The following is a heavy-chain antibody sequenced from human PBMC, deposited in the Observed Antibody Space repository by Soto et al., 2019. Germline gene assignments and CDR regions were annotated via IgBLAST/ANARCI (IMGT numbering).Heavy chain of an antibody. V-gene: IGHV3-48*01. CDR1: GFTFSSYG. CDR3: ARRGQQLNY. J-gene: IGHJ4*02. CDR2: ITSSSNTT. D-gene: IGHD6-13*01. Sequence: EVQLVESGGGLVQPGGSLRLSCAASGFTFSSYGMNWVRQAPGKGLEWVSYITSSSNTTYYADSVKGRFTISRDNAKNSLFLQMNILRAEDTGVYYCARRGQQLNYWGQGTLVTVSS.